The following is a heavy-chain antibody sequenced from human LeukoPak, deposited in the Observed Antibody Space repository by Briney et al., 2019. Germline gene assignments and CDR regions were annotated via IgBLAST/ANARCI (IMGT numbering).Heavy chain of an antibody. Sequence: GGSLRLSCAASGFTVSSNYMSWVRQAPGKGLEWVSAISGSGGSTYYADSVKGRFTISRDNSKNTLYLQMNSLRAEDTAVYYCAKDRGSSSHIDYWGQGTLVTVSS. D-gene: IGHD6-13*01. CDR2: ISGSGGST. CDR1: GFTVSSNY. J-gene: IGHJ4*02. CDR3: AKDRGSSSHIDY. V-gene: IGHV3-23*01.